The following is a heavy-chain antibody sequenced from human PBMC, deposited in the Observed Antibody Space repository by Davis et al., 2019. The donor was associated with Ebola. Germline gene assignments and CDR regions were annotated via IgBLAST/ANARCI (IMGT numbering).Heavy chain of an antibody. CDR1: GYTFTSYY. Sequence: ASVKVSCKASGYTFTSYYMHWVRQAPGQGLEWMGWINPNSGGTNYAQKFQGRVTMTRDTSISTAYMELSRLRSDDTAVYYCARGGISWIQLWSFDYWGQGTLVTVSS. J-gene: IGHJ4*02. CDR3: ARGGISWIQLWSFDY. V-gene: IGHV1-2*02. CDR2: INPNSGGT. D-gene: IGHD5-18*01.